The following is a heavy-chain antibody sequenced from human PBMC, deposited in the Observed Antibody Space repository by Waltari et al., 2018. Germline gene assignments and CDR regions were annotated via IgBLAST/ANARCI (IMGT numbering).Heavy chain of an antibody. CDR1: GYTFTGYY. Sequence: QVQLVQSGAEVKKPGASVKVSCKASGYTFTGYYMHWVRQAPGQGLEWRGRINPNSGGPNDAQKFQGRVTMTRDTSISTAYMELSRLRSDDTAVYYCARDRDLGELRRHFQHWGQGTLVTVSS. D-gene: IGHD1-26*01. V-gene: IGHV1-2*06. CDR3: ARDRDLGELRRHFQH. CDR2: INPNSGGP. J-gene: IGHJ1*01.